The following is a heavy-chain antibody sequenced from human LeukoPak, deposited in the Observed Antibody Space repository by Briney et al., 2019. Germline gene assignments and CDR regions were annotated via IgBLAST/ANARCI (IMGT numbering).Heavy chain of an antibody. D-gene: IGHD3-16*01. CDR3: ARGLAEFDY. CDR2: IKQDGSEK. CDR1: GFTLSSYW. V-gene: IGHV3-7*01. Sequence: GGSLRLSCAASGFTLSSYWMSWVRQAPGKGLEWVANIKQDGSEKYYVDSVKGRFTISRDNAKNSLYLQMSSLRAEDTAVYYCARGLAEFDYWGQGTLVTVSS. J-gene: IGHJ4*02.